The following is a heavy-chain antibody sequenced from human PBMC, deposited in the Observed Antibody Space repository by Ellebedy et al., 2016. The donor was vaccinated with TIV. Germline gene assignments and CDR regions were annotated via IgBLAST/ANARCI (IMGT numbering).Heavy chain of an antibody. CDR2: ISSSSSTI. CDR1: GFNFSRYS. J-gene: IGHJ3*02. V-gene: IGHV3-48*01. CDR3: AAAAGAGDDAFDI. D-gene: IGHD6-13*01. Sequence: GESLKISXAASGFNFSRYSMNWVRQAPGKGLEWVSYISSSSSTIYYADSVKGRFTISRDKAKNSLYLQMNSLRAEDTAVYYCAAAAGAGDDAFDIWGQGTMVTVSS.